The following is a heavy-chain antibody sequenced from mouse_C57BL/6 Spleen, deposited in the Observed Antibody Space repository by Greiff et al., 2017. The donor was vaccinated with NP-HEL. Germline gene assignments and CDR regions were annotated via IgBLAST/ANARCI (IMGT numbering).Heavy chain of an antibody. Sequence: EVKLEESGGGLVQPGGSMKLSCAASGFTFSDAWMDWVRQSPEKGLEWVAEIRNKANNHATYYAESVKGRFTISRDDSKSSVYLQMNSLRAEDTGIDYCGAYYSNWAGFAYWGQGTLVTVSA. CDR1: GFTFSDAW. CDR2: IRNKANNHAT. V-gene: IGHV6-6*01. D-gene: IGHD2-5*01. J-gene: IGHJ3*01. CDR3: GAYYSNWAGFAY.